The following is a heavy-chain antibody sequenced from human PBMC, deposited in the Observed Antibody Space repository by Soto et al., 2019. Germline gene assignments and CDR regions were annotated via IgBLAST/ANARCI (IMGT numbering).Heavy chain of an antibody. CDR1: GGSISSYY. CDR3: ARGPTVVYYYYGMDV. J-gene: IGHJ6*02. D-gene: IGHD4-17*01. Sequence: SETLSLTCTVSGGSISSYYWSWIRQPPGKELEWIGYIYYSGSTNYNPSLKSRVTISVDTSKSQFSLKLSPVTAADTAVYYCARGPTVVYYYYGMDVWGQGTTVTVSS. CDR2: IYYSGST. V-gene: IGHV4-59*01.